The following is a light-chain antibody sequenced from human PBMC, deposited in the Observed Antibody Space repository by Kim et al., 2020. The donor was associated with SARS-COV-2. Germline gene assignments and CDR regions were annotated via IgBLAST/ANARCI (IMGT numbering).Light chain of an antibody. J-gene: IGLJ1*01. V-gene: IGLV2-23*01. CDR3: CSYAGSSTHV. CDR1: SSNLGSYTL. CDR2: DDT. Sequence: GQSITLSCTGTSSNLGSYTLVSWYQQHPDKAPKLIVYDDTKRPSGVSDRFSGSRSGNTASLTISGLQAEDEAVYFCCSYAGSSTHVFGTGTKVTVL.